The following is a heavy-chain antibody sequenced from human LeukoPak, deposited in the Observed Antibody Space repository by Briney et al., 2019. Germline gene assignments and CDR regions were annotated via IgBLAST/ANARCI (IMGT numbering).Heavy chain of an antibody. CDR3: ARGVEPLAANTLAY. V-gene: IGHV3-53*01. D-gene: IGHD1-14*01. CDR2: LYSDGNT. J-gene: IGHJ4*02. CDR1: GFTVITND. Sequence: GGSLKLSCAASGFTVITNDMTWVRQAPGKGLEWVSVLYSDGNTKYAGSVQGRFTISRDNSKNTLYLEMNSLSPDDTAVYYCARGVEPLAANTLAYWGQGTLVTVSS.